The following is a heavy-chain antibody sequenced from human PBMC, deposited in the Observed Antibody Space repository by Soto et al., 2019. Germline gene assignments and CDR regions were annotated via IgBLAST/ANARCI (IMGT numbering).Heavy chain of an antibody. CDR1: GFSVSSGYY. V-gene: IGHV4-38-2*01. CDR2: VYDSGIS. D-gene: IGHD3-10*01. Sequence: PSETLFLTCDVSGFSVSSGYYWGWIRQPPGRGLEWIGIVYDSGISRYSPSLKSRLTISLDTSKNQFSLKLRSVTAADTAVYYCARFGGSGFDYWGQGTLVTVSS. CDR3: ARFGGSGFDY. J-gene: IGHJ4*02.